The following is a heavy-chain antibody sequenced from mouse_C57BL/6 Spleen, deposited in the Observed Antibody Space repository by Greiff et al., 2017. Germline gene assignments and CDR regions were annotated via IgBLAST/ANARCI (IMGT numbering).Heavy chain of an antibody. Sequence: VQLQQPGAELVKPGASVQMSCKASGYTFTSYWITWVKQRPGQGLEWIGDIYPGSGSTNYNEQFKSKATLTVDTSSSTAYMQLSSLTSEDSAVYYWARGYGHYYGSSYGYFDVWGTGTTVTVSS. V-gene: IGHV1-55*01. J-gene: IGHJ1*03. D-gene: IGHD1-1*01. CDR1: GYTFTSYW. CDR2: IYPGSGST. CDR3: ARGYGHYYGSSYGYFDV.